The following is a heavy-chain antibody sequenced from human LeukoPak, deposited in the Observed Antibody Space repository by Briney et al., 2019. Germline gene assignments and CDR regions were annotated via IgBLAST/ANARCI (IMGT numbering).Heavy chain of an antibody. CDR3: AIWYYYDSSGYYFDY. D-gene: IGHD3-22*01. Sequence: GESLKISCKGSGYSFTSYWIGWVRQMPGKGLEWMGIIYPGESDTRYSPSFQGQVTISADKDISTAYLQWSSLKASDTAMYYCAIWYYYDSSGYYFDYWGQGTLVTVSS. J-gene: IGHJ4*02. CDR2: IYPGESDT. V-gene: IGHV5-51*01. CDR1: GYSFTSYW.